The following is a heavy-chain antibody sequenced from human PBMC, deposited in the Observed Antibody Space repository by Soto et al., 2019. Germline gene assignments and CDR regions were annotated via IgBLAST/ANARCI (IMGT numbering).Heavy chain of an antibody. CDR1: GFPFSSYE. CDR3: VRDHLLIGAHVY. V-gene: IGHV3-48*03. D-gene: IGHD1-26*01. J-gene: IGHJ4*02. CDR2: ITTSGSTI. Sequence: DVQLVESGGGLIQPGGSLRLSCAASGFPFSSYEMNWVRQAPGKGLEYISYITTSGSTIYYADSVKGRFTISRDNAKNSLSLQMNSLRAEDTAVYYCVRDHLLIGAHVYWGPGTLVTVSS.